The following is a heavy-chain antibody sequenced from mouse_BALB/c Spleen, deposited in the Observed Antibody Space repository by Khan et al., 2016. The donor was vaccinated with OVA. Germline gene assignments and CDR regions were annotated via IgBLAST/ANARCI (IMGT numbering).Heavy chain of an antibody. D-gene: IGHD2-10*01. J-gene: IGHJ4*01. Sequence: VQLQESGPGPVAPSQSLSITCTISGFSLTNYGVHWVRQPPGKGLEWLGVIWSAGIATYTSALKSRLSISKDNSKNQVFLKMNSLQTDDTAMYYCARQPYYHYYIMDYWGQGTSVTVSS. CDR2: IWSAGIA. V-gene: IGHV2-6-1*01. CDR3: ARQPYYHYYIMDY. CDR1: GFSLTNYG.